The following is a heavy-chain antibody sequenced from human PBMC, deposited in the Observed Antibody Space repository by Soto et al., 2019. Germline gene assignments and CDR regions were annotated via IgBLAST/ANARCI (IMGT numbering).Heavy chain of an antibody. Sequence: EASVKVSCKASGFTCSSSALQWVRQSREQRREWIGWIVVGSGNTNYAQKFQESCTISRDNSKDTMYLQMNSLKVEDTAIYSCARRRHDCSGPGCFLPAYWGQGTLVTVS. D-gene: IGHD2-15*01. CDR3: ARRRHDCSGPGCFLPAY. V-gene: IGHV1-58*01. CDR1: GFTCSSSA. CDR2: IVVGSGNT. J-gene: IGHJ4*02.